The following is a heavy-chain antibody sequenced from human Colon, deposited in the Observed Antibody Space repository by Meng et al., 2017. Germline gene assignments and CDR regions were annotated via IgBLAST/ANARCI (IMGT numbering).Heavy chain of an antibody. J-gene: IGHJ4*02. V-gene: IGHV3-74*02. CDR3: VRGFPSSD. CDR2: INAEGYST. Sequence: EVQLVEAGGAVVQPGGSLRLSWAASGFTFSSHWMHWVRQLPGKGLVWVARINAEGYSTGYADSVKGRFTISRDNAKNTVFLQMHSLRAEDTAIYYCVRGFPSSDWGQGTLVTVSS. CDR1: GFTFSSHW.